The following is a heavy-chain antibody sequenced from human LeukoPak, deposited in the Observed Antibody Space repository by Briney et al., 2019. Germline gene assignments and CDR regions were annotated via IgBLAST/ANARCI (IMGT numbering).Heavy chain of an antibody. V-gene: IGHV3-23*01. CDR3: AKGDYDFWSGYYSY. J-gene: IGHJ4*02. Sequence: PGGSLRLSCAASGFTFSSYAMSWVRQAPGKGLEWVSAISGSGGSTYYADSVKGRFTISRDNSKNTLYLQMNSLRAEDTAVYYCAKGDYDFWSGYYSYWGQGTLVTVSS. CDR1: GFTFSSYA. CDR2: ISGSGGST. D-gene: IGHD3-3*01.